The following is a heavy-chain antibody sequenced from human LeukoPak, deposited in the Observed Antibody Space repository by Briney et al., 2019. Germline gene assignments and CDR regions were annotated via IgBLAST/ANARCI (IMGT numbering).Heavy chain of an antibody. CDR3: VVRVDYYDSSGGAFDI. J-gene: IGHJ3*02. CDR2: INTNTGNP. D-gene: IGHD3-22*01. CDR1: GYTFTSYA. V-gene: IGHV7-4-1*02. Sequence: ASVKVSCKASGYTFTSYAMNWVRQAPGQGLEWMGWINTNTGNPTYAQGFTGRFVFSLDTSVSTAYLQISSLKAEDTAVYYCVVRVDYYDSSGGAFDIWGQGTMVTVSS.